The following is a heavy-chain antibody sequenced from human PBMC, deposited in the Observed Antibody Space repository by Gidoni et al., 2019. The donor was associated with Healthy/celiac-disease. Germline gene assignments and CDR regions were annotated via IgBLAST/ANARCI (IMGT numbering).Heavy chain of an antibody. J-gene: IGHJ6*02. CDR3: AKNRYDYVWGSYRDYYYYGMDV. Sequence: EVQLLESGGGLVQPGGSLRLSCAASGSTFSSYAMSWVRQAPGKVLEWVSAISGSGGSTYYADSVKGRFTIARDNSKNTLYLQMNSLRAEDTAVYYCAKNRYDYVWGSYRDYYYYGMDVWGQGTTVTVSS. D-gene: IGHD3-16*02. CDR1: GSTFSSYA. CDR2: ISGSGGST. V-gene: IGHV3-23*01.